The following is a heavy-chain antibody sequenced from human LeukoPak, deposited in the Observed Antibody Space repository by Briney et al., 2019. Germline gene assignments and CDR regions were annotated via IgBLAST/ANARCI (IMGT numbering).Heavy chain of an antibody. CDR1: GFTFSSYA. D-gene: IGHD3-22*01. CDR2: ISYDGSNK. Sequence: GGSLRLSYAASGFTFSSYAMHWVRQAPGKGLEWVAVISYDGSNKYYADSVKGRFTISRDNSKNTLYLQMNSLRAEDTAVYYCARDGRYYYDSSGYYYYYYGMDVWGQGTTVTVSS. CDR3: ARDGRYYYDSSGYYYYYYGMDV. V-gene: IGHV3-30-3*01. J-gene: IGHJ6*02.